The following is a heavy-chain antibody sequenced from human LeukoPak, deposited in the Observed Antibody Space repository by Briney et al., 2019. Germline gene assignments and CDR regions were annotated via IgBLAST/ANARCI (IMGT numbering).Heavy chain of an antibody. J-gene: IGHJ4*02. Sequence: GGSLRLSCAASGFTFSSYGMHWVRQAPGKGLEWVAVIRYDGSNKYYADSVKGRFTISRDNSKNTLYLQMNSLRAEDTAVYYCAREAGELLDYWGQGTLVTVSS. V-gene: IGHV3-33*01. CDR1: GFTFSSYG. D-gene: IGHD3-10*01. CDR3: AREAGELLDY. CDR2: IRYDGSNK.